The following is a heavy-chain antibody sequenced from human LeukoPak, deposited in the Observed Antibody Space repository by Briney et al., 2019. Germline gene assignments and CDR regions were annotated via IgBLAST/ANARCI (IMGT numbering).Heavy chain of an antibody. CDR3: ATSTRGNYYYYYMDV. Sequence: PSETLSLTCTVSGGSISSYYWSWIRQPAGKGLEWIGRIYTSGSTNYNPSLKSRVTMSVDTSKNQFSLKLSSVTAADTAVYYCATSTRGNYYYYYMDVWGEGTTVTVSS. V-gene: IGHV4-4*07. D-gene: IGHD3-16*01. J-gene: IGHJ6*03. CDR1: GGSISSYY. CDR2: IYTSGST.